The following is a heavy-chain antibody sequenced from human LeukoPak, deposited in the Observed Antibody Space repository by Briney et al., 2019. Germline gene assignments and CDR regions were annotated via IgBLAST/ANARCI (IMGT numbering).Heavy chain of an antibody. CDR2: FFYSGNT. D-gene: IGHD6-25*01. J-gene: IGHJ4*02. V-gene: IGHV4-39*01. Sequence: SETLSLTCTVSGGSITSSSYYWGWIRQPPGKGLEWIGTFFYSGNTYYIPSLKSRVTISVDTSKNQFSLKLTSVTAADTAVYYCARRPFSGWVGFDYWGQGTLVTVSS. CDR1: GGSITSSSYY. CDR3: ARRPFSGWVGFDY.